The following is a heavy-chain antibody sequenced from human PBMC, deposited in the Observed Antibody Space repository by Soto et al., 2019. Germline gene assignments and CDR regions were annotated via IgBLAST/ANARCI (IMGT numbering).Heavy chain of an antibody. J-gene: IGHJ6*02. CDR1: RYSFSTSY. D-gene: IGHD3-16*01. Sequence: ASVQVSCKASRYSFSTSYMHWVRQAHGQGLEWMGWINTYNGNTNYAQNHQDRVTLTTDTSTSTAYMELRSLRSNDTAIYYCAMVDVYVTPSPQDVWGQGTTVTVSS. V-gene: IGHV1-18*04. CDR2: INTYNGNT. CDR3: AMVDVYVTPSPQDV.